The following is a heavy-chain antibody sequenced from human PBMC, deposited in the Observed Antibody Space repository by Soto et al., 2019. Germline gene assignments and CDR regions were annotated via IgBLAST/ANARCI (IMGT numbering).Heavy chain of an antibody. CDR1: GFSISSYW. Sequence: PGGSLRLSCTASGFSISSYWMHWVRQAPGKGPVWVSAIGTAGDTYYPGSVKGRFTISRENAKNSLYLQMNSLRAEDTAVYYCARASITTVAGTWPFYYYGMDVWGQGTTVTVSS. CDR3: ARASITTVAGTWPFYYYGMDV. CDR2: IGTAGDT. V-gene: IGHV3-13*01. D-gene: IGHD6-19*01. J-gene: IGHJ6*02.